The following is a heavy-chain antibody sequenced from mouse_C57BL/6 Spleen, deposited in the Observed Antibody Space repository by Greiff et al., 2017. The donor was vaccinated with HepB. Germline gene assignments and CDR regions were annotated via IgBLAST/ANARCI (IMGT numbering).Heavy chain of an antibody. CDR1: GYTFTSYW. Sequence: QQSCKASGYTFTSYWMHWVKQRPGQGLEWIGEIDPSDSYTNYNQKFKGKSTLTVDKSSSTAYMQLSSLTSEDSAVYYCARRRITTVVGNFDVWGTGTTVTVSS. CDR3: ARRRITTVVGNFDV. CDR2: IDPSDSYT. D-gene: IGHD1-1*01. J-gene: IGHJ1*03. V-gene: IGHV1-69*01.